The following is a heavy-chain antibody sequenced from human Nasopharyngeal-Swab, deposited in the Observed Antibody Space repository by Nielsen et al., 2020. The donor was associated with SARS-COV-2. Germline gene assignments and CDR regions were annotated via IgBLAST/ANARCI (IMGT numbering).Heavy chain of an antibody. J-gene: IGHJ6*02. Sequence: SGPTLVKPTQTLTLTYTFSGFSLRTSGMCVSWIRQPPGKALEWLALIDWDDDKYYSTSLKTRLTISKDTSKNQVVLTMTNMDPVDTATYYCARMAAMDNYYYGMDVWGQGTTVTVSS. D-gene: IGHD5-18*01. CDR1: GFSLRTSGMC. V-gene: IGHV2-70*01. CDR2: IDWDDDK. CDR3: ARMAAMDNYYYGMDV.